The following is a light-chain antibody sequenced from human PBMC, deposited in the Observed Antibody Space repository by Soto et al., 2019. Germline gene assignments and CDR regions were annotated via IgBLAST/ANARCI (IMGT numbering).Light chain of an antibody. CDR2: VAS. V-gene: IGKV3-15*01. CDR3: QQYNNWPFP. CDR1: QSVSSN. J-gene: IGKJ3*01. Sequence: NLSVAPWERATVPCRASQSVSSNLAWYQQKPGQAPRLLIYVASNRATGIPASFSGNGSGTEFTLTASSLQPEDFAGYYCQQYNNWPFPFGPGTKVDI.